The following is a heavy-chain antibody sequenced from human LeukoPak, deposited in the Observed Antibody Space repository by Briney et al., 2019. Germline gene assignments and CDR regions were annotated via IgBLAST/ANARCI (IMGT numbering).Heavy chain of an antibody. D-gene: IGHD3-22*01. J-gene: IGHJ3*01. V-gene: IGHV3-21*01. Sequence: PGGSLRLSCAASGFTFSSYSMNWVRQAPGKGLEWVSSISSSSSYIYYADSVKGRFTISRDNAKNSLYLQMNSLRAEDTAVYYCGSNDYYDSSGYYSERSFGLWGQGTVVIVSS. CDR2: ISSSSSYI. CDR1: GFTFSSYS. CDR3: GSNDYYDSSGYYSERSFGL.